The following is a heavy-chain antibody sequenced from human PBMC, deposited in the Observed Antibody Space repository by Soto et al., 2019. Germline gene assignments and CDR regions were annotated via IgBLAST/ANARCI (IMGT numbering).Heavy chain of an antibody. CDR2: ISGGGVGT. CDR3: AKEKLVVPAAVRGIFDC. D-gene: IGHD2-15*01. CDR1: GFTFSDFA. V-gene: IGHV3-23*01. Sequence: LGGSLRLSCAASGFTFSDFAMAWVRQVPGKGLEWVSTISGGGVGTYFADSVRGRYTISRDKSRNTVFLEMNSLRVEDTALYYCAKEKLVVPAAVRGIFDCCGRGTLVTVSS. J-gene: IGHJ4*02.